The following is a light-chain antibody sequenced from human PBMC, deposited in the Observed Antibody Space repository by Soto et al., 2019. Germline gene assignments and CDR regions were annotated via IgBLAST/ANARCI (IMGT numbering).Light chain of an antibody. CDR1: SSNIGAGYD. CDR2: GNN. J-gene: IGLJ3*02. CDR3: HSYDTSLSGWV. Sequence: QSVLTQPPSVSGAPGQRVTISCTGNSSNIGAGYDVHWYQQLPGTAPKLLIYGNNNRPSGVPDRFSGSKSGTSASLAITGLQAEDEADYYCHSYDTSLSGWVFGGGTKLTVL. V-gene: IGLV1-40*01.